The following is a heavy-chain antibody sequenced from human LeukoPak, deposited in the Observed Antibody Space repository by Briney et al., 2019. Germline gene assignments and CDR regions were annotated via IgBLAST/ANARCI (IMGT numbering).Heavy chain of an antibody. J-gene: IGHJ3*01. V-gene: IGHV3-53*01. CDR3: ASPSPVSIPESMRVAFDF. D-gene: IGHD2/OR15-2a*01. Sequence: GGSLRLSCAASGFFVTNNFMNWVRQAPGKGLEWVSVIYSDGSTYYADSVKGRFTISRDTPKNTVYLQMISLRAEDTAVYYCASPSPVSIPESMRVAFDFWGQGTLVTVSS. CDR1: GFFVTNNF. CDR2: IYSDGST.